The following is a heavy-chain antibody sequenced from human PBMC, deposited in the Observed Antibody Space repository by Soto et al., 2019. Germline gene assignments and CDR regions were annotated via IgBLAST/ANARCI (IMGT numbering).Heavy chain of an antibody. V-gene: IGHV3-48*02. Sequence: EVQLLESGGGLVQPGGSLRLSCAASGFTFSRYSMNWVRQAPGKGLEWVSYIISSSSTIYYADSVKGRFTISRDNAKNSLYLQMNSLRDEDTAVYYCARVDSGSYGFDYWGQGTLVTVSS. CDR3: ARVDSGSYGFDY. CDR2: IISSSSTI. J-gene: IGHJ4*02. D-gene: IGHD1-26*01. CDR1: GFTFSRYS.